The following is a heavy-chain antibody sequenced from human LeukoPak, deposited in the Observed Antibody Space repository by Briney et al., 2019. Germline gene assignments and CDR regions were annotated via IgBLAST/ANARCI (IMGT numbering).Heavy chain of an antibody. CDR2: VNRDGSET. CDR1: GVSLSSLW. Sequence: GGSLRLSCAASGVSLSSLWMTWVRQVPGRGPEWVANVNRDGSETYYLDSVRGRFTISKDNAKNSLYLQMNSLRAEDTALYHCARNNGMDVWGQGTTVIVSS. J-gene: IGHJ6*02. V-gene: IGHV3-7*03. CDR3: ARNNGMDV.